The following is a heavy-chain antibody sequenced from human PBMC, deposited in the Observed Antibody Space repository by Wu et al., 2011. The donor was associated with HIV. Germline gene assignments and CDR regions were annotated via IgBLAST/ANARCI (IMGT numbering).Heavy chain of an antibody. D-gene: IGHD7-27*01. CDR2: VVPLLRTG. J-gene: IGHJ2*01. CDR3: ARKGGDWGAYFGL. Sequence: QVQLVQSGAEVKKPGASVKVSCKASGYTFTDYYIHWVRQARGRGFEWVGRVVPLLRTGNYAQQFQGRVTISADKSATTTYMELRDLKSDDTAIYYCARKGGDWGAYFGLWGRGTLVTVSS. V-gene: IGHV1-69*09. CDR1: GYTFTDYY.